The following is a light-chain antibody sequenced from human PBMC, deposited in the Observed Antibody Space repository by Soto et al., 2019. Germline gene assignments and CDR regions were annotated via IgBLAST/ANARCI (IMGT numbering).Light chain of an antibody. CDR3: QKYNNWLT. CDR2: GAS. V-gene: IGKV3-15*01. CDR1: QSVSSN. Sequence: EIVMTQSPATLSVSPGERATLSCRASQSVSSNLAWYQQKPGQAPRLLIYGASTRATGIPARFSGSESGTEFTLTISSLQSEDCAVYYCQKYNNWLTFGGGTKVDIK. J-gene: IGKJ4*01.